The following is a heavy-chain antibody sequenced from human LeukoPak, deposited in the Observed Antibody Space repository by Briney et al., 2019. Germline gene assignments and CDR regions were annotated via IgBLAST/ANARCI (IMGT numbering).Heavy chain of an antibody. D-gene: IGHD5-12*01. V-gene: IGHV3-53*01. CDR2: IYSGGST. Sequence: GGSLGLSCAASGFTVSSNYMSWVRQAPGKGLEWVSVIYSGGSTYYADSVKGRFTISRDNSKNTLYLQMNSLRAEDTAVYYCAGDGYLTIPSGYWGQGTLVTVSS. J-gene: IGHJ4*02. CDR3: AGDGYLTIPSGY. CDR1: GFTVSSNY.